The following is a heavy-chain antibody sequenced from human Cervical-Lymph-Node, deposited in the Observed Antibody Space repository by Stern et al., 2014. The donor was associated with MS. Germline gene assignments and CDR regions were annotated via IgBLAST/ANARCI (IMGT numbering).Heavy chain of an antibody. CDR3: ARDSPSWGWCFDY. CDR2: ISSSGSTI. Sequence: VQLVESGGGLVKPGGSLRLSFAVSGFTFSDYYMSWFRQAPGKGLEWVSYISSSGSTINYADSVKGRFTISRENAKNSLYLQMNSLRAEDTAVYYCARDSPSWGWCFDYWGQGTLVTVSS. D-gene: IGHD6-19*01. J-gene: IGHJ4*02. CDR1: GFTFSDYY. V-gene: IGHV3-11*01.